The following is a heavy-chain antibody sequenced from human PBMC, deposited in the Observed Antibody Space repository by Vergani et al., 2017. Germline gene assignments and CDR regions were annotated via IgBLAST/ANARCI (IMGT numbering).Heavy chain of an antibody. CDR2: ISYDGSNK. J-gene: IGHJ3*02. D-gene: IGHD4-17*01. V-gene: IGHV3-30-3*01. Sequence: QVQLVESGGGVVQPGRSLRLSCAASGFTFSSYAMHWVRQAPGKGLEWVAVISYDGSNKYYADSVKGRFTISRDNSKNTLYLQMNSLRAEDTAVYYCAKDATTVTTGDAFDIWGQGTMVTVSS. CDR3: AKDATTVTTGDAFDI. CDR1: GFTFSSYA.